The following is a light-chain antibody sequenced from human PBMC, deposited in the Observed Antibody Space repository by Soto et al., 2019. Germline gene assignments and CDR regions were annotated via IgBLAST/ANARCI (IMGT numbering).Light chain of an antibody. Sequence: EIVLTQSPGTLSLSPGERATLSCRASQSVSSSYLAWYQQKPGQAPGLLIYGASSRATGIPDRFSGSGSGTDFTLTISRLEPEAFAVYYCQQYGSSPRTFGQGTKVEIK. V-gene: IGKV3-20*01. CDR1: QSVSSSY. CDR3: QQYGSSPRT. CDR2: GAS. J-gene: IGKJ1*01.